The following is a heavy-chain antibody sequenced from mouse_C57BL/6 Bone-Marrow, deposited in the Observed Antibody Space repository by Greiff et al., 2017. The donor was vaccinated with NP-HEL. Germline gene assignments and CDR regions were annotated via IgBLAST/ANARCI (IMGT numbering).Heavy chain of an antibody. CDR3: ARNFRYDGYFLDY. CDR1: GFSLTSYA. J-gene: IGHJ2*01. V-gene: IGHV2-9-1*01. D-gene: IGHD2-3*01. CDR2: IWTGGGT. Sequence: VNVVESGPGLVAPSQSLSITCTVSGFSLTSYAISWVRQPPGKGLEWLGVIWTGGGTNYNSALKSRLSISKDNSKSQVFLKMNSLQTDDTARYYCARNFRYDGYFLDYWGQGTTLTVSS.